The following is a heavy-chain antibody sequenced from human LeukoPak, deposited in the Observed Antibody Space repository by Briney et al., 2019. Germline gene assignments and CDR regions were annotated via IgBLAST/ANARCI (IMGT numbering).Heavy chain of an antibody. D-gene: IGHD3-3*01. CDR3: AFVDFWSASRPE. Sequence: PSETLSLTCTVSGGSISSYYWSWIRQPPGKGLEWIGYIYYSGSTNYNPSLKSRVTISVDTSKNQFSLKLSSVTAADTAVYYCAFVDFWSASRPEWGQGTLVTVSS. J-gene: IGHJ4*02. CDR1: GGSISSYY. CDR2: IYYSGST. V-gene: IGHV4-59*01.